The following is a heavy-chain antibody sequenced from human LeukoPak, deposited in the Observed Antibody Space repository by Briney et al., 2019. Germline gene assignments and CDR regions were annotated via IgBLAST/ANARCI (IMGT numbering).Heavy chain of an antibody. CDR2: ISSSSSYI. J-gene: IGHJ4*02. V-gene: IGHV3-21*01. CDR1: GFTFTTYT. D-gene: IGHD3-10*01. CDR3: ARGGSGRTFDY. Sequence: PGGSLRLSCAASGFTFTTYTMNWVRQAPGKGLEWVSSISSSSSYIYYADSVKGRFTISRDNAKNSLYLQMNSLRAEDTAVYYCARGGSGRTFDYWGQGTLVTVSS.